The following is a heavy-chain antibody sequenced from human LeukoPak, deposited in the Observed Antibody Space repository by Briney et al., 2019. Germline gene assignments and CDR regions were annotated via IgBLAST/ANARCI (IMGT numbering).Heavy chain of an antibody. CDR2: IYYSGST. V-gene: IGHV4-31*03. CDR3: ARGPKYYYGSGSYYQRILDY. Sequence: SETLSLTCTVSGGSISSGGYYWSWIRQHPGKGLEWIGYIYYSGSTYYNPSLKSRVTISVDTSKNQFSLKLSSVTAADTAVYYCARGPKYYYGSGSYYQRILDYWGQGTLVTVSS. CDR1: GGSISSGGYY. D-gene: IGHD3-10*01. J-gene: IGHJ4*02.